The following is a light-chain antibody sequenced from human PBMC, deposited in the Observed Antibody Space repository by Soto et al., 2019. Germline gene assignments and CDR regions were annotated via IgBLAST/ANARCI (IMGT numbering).Light chain of an antibody. CDR2: EGS. CDR1: SSDVGSYNL. J-gene: IGLJ2*01. V-gene: IGLV2-23*01. Sequence: QSALTQPASVSGSPGQSITISCTGTSSDVGSYNLVSWYQQHPGKAPKLMIYEGSKRPSGVSYRFSGSKSGNTASLTISGLQAEDEADYYCCSYAGGSTLVFGGGTKLTVL. CDR3: CSYAGGSTLV.